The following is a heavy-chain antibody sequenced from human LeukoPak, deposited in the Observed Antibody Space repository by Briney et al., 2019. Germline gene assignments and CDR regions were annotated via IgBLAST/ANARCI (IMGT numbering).Heavy chain of an antibody. J-gene: IGHJ4*02. D-gene: IGHD3-10*01. Sequence: GGSLRLSCAASGFTFSTQGMHWVRQAPGKGLEWVALIWYDGSNKYYADSVKGRFTISRDNSENTLYLQMNSLRVEDTAVYYCARDLRKGSYFDCWGQGTLVTVSS. CDR1: GFTFSTQG. CDR3: ARDLRKGSYFDC. CDR2: IWYDGSNK. V-gene: IGHV3-33*01.